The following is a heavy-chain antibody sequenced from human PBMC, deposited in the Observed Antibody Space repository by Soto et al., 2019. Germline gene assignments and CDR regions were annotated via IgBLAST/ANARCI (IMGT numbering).Heavy chain of an antibody. Sequence: SQTLSLTCAISGDSVSSNSAAWNWIRQSPSRGLEWLGRTYYRSKWYNDYAVSVKSRITIDPDTSKNQFSLQLNSVTPEDTAVYYCARDLIGRSDFWSGYPPGAFDIWGQGTMVTVSS. V-gene: IGHV6-1*01. J-gene: IGHJ3*02. CDR3: ARDLIGRSDFWSGYPPGAFDI. D-gene: IGHD3-3*01. CDR2: TYYRSKWYN. CDR1: GDSVSSNSAA.